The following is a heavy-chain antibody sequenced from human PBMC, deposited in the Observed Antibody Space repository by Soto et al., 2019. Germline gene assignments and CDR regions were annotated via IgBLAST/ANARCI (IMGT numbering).Heavy chain of an antibody. CDR3: ARGGGFFDY. Sequence: EVQLVESGGGLVQPGGSLRLSCAASGFTFSSYVINWLRQAPGKGLEWVSYISISSSTRYYADSVRGRFTISRGNAKNSLYLQMNSLRDEDTAVYYCARGGGFFDYWGQGTLVTVSS. J-gene: IGHJ4*02. V-gene: IGHV3-48*02. D-gene: IGHD3-10*01. CDR1: GFTFSSYV. CDR2: ISISSSTR.